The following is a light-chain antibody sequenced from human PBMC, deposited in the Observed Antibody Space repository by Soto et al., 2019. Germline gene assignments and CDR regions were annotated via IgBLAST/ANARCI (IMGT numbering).Light chain of an antibody. Sequence: DIQMTQSPSTLSASVGDRVTITCRASQPISTWLAWYQQRPGKAPNLLIDHASSLESGVPSRFSGSGSGTEFTLSISSLQPDDFGTYYCQQYDEHSITFGQGTRLEIK. J-gene: IGKJ5*01. CDR1: QPISTW. CDR3: QQYDEHSIT. CDR2: HAS. V-gene: IGKV1-5*01.